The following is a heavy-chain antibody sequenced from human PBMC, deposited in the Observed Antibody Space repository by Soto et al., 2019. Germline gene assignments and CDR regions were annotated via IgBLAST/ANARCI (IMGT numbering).Heavy chain of an antibody. Sequence: QVQLVQSGAEVKKPGASVKVSFKASAYTFISYDVNWVRQATGQGLEWMGWMNPNSGNTGHAQKFQGRVTMTRNTSISTAYMELSSLRSEDTAVYYCARALSGSYFEWGQGTMVTVSS. CDR3: ARALSGSYFE. CDR2: MNPNSGNT. J-gene: IGHJ3*01. V-gene: IGHV1-8*01. D-gene: IGHD1-26*01. CDR1: AYTFISYD.